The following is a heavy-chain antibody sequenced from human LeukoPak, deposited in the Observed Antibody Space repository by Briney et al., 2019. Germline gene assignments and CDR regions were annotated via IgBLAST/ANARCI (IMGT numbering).Heavy chain of an antibody. Sequence: ASVKVSCKASGYSFTGSYMHWLRQAPGQGLEWMGWVNPNSGGTKYAQNFQGRVTMTRDTPISTAYMELSSLRSDDTAVYYCARDPDYDYVWGSYRPPPRGVGDYWGQGTLVTVSS. CDR1: GYSFTGSY. CDR2: VNPNSGGT. J-gene: IGHJ4*02. D-gene: IGHD3-16*02. V-gene: IGHV1-2*02. CDR3: ARDPDYDYVWGSYRPPPRGVGDY.